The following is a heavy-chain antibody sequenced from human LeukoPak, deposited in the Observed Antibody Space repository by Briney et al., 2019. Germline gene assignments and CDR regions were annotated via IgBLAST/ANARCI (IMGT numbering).Heavy chain of an antibody. J-gene: IGHJ4*02. CDR2: IVNGGDNT. CDR1: GFTFSNYG. D-gene: IGHD3-9*01. CDR3: AKAANYDILTGYYLDY. Sequence: PGGSLRLSCAASGFTFSNYGMSWVRQAPGKGLEWVSGIVNGGDNTYYADSVKGRFTISRDNSKNTLYLQMNSLRAEDTAIYYCAKAANYDILTGYYLDYWGQGTLVTVSS. V-gene: IGHV3-23*01.